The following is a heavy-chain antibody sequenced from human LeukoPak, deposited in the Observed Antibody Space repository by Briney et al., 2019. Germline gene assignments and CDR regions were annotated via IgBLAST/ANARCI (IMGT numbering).Heavy chain of an antibody. J-gene: IGHJ4*02. CDR1: AFSLNAYS. CDR3: VRDRGTYRPIDY. CDR2: ISYTGTYI. V-gene: IGHV3-21*04. D-gene: IGHD1-26*01. Sequence: GGSLRLSCAASAFSLNAYSMNWVRQAPGKGLEWVSSISYTGTYIYYADSVKGRFTISRDNAQNSLYLQINSLRAEDTAIYYCVRDRGTYRPIDYWGQGTLVTVSS.